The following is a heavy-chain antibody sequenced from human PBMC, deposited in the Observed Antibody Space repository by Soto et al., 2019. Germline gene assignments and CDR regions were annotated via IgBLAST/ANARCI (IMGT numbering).Heavy chain of an antibody. D-gene: IGHD3-10*01. J-gene: IGHJ4*02. CDR3: ARTYGSAIDY. CDR2: IYYSGST. V-gene: IGHV4-59*01. Sequence: QVQLQESGPGLVKPSETLSLTCTVSGGSISSYYWSWIRQPPGKGLEWIGYIYYSGSTNYNPSLKSRVTIAVDTSKNQFSLKLSSVTPAATAVYYCARTYGSAIDYWGRGTLVTVSS. CDR1: GGSISSYY.